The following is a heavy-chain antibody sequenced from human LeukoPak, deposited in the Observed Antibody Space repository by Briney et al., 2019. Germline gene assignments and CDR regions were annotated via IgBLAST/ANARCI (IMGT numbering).Heavy chain of an antibody. CDR2: ISGSGGST. CDR3: AKDGSPYP. V-gene: IGHV3-23*01. Sequence: GGALRLSCAASGFTFSNYAMSWVRQAPGKGLEWVSAISGSGGSTYYVASVKGRFTISRDNSKNTLYLQMDSLRAEDTAVYYCAKDGSPYPWGQGTLVTVSS. D-gene: IGHD3-10*01. CDR1: GFTFSNYA. J-gene: IGHJ5*02.